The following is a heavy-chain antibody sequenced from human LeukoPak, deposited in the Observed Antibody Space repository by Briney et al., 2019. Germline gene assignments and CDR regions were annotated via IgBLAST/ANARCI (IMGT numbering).Heavy chain of an antibody. Sequence: QPGGSLRLSCAASGFTFSSYAMSWVRQAPGKVLEWVSAISGSGGSTYYADSVKGRFTISRDNSKNTLYLQMNSLRAEDTAIYYCAKGTTYYDVLTGYGYPYYFDYWGQGTLVTVSS. D-gene: IGHD3-9*01. J-gene: IGHJ4*02. CDR3: AKGTTYYDVLTGYGYPYYFDY. V-gene: IGHV3-23*01. CDR2: ISGSGGST. CDR1: GFTFSSYA.